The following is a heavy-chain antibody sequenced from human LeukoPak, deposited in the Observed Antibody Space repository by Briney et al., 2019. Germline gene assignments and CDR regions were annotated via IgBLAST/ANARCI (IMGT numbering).Heavy chain of an antibody. CDR3: ARVAPDYYDPGDY. Sequence: GESLKISCAASGFTFSSYSMNWVRQAPGKGLEWVSSISTSSVYIYYADSVKGRFIISRDNARNSLYLQMHSLRAEDTAVYYCARVAPDYYDPGDYWGQGTLVTVSS. J-gene: IGHJ4*02. CDR1: GFTFSSYS. D-gene: IGHD3-22*01. V-gene: IGHV3-21*01. CDR2: ISTSSVYI.